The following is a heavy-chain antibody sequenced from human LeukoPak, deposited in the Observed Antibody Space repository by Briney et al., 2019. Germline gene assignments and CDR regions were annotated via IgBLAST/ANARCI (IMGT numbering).Heavy chain of an antibody. CDR3: TRMATTRSGYFDY. CDR2: IRAKAYGGTA. J-gene: IGHJ4*02. V-gene: IGHV3-49*04. D-gene: IGHD5-24*01. Sequence: PGRYLRLSCTASGFTFGDYAMSWVRQAPGKGLEWVGFIRAKAYGGTAEYAASVKGRFTISRDDSKNTLFLQINSLKTEDTAVYYCTRMATTRSGYFDYWGQGTLVTVSS. CDR1: GFTFGDYA.